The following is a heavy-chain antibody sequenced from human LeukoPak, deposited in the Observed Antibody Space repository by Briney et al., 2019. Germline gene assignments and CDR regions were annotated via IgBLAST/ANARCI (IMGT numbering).Heavy chain of an antibody. Sequence: PSETLSLTCTVSGGPISNYYWSWIRQPPGKGLEWIGYIYYSGSTNYNPSLKSRVTISVDTSKNQFSLKLSSVTAADTAVYYCARDLSMFGSSWFDYWGQGTLVTVSS. CDR1: GGPISNYY. J-gene: IGHJ4*02. CDR2: IYYSGST. V-gene: IGHV4-59*01. CDR3: ARDLSMFGSSWFDY. D-gene: IGHD6-13*01.